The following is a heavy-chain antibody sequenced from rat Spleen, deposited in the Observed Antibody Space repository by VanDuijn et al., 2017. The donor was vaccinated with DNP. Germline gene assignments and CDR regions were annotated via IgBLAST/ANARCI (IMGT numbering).Heavy chain of an antibody. D-gene: IGHD1-4*01. J-gene: IGHJ2*01. V-gene: IGHV5-7*01. CDR2: IIYDGSST. CDR3: TRGSSLPGYLDY. CDR1: GFTFSNYY. Sequence: EVQLVESGGALVQPGGSLKLSCAASGFTFSNYYMAWVRQAPTKGLEWVATIIYDGSSTYYRDSVRGRFTISRDNGESSLYLQMNSLWSEDTATYYCTRGSSLPGYLDYWGQGVLVTVSS.